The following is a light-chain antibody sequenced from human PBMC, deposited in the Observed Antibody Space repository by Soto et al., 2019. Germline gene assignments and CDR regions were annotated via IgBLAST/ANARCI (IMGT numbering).Light chain of an antibody. Sequence: VLTQSPGTLSLSPGERATLSCRASQSVSSSHVAWYQQKLGQAPRLLIYGASSRATGIPDRFSGSRSGTDFTLNITRLEPEDLAVYYCQHYNTSPQTVTFGGGTKVEIK. J-gene: IGKJ4*01. V-gene: IGKV3-20*01. CDR2: GAS. CDR3: QHYNTSPQTVT. CDR1: QSVSSSH.